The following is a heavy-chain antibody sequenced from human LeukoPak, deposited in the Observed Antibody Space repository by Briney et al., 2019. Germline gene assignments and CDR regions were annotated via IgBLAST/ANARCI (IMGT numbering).Heavy chain of an antibody. V-gene: IGHV1-2*02. D-gene: IGHD3-16*01. Sequence: ASVKVSCKASGYSSTDNYIYWVRQARGQGLECMGFINPKKAATNSAQEFQVEVPLTSDTSIITSYMVLSRLRSDDTAVYYCAAGPIYDYFKFWGQGTLVTVTS. CDR2: INPKKAAT. CDR3: AAGPIYDYFKF. CDR1: GYSSTDNY. J-gene: IGHJ4*02.